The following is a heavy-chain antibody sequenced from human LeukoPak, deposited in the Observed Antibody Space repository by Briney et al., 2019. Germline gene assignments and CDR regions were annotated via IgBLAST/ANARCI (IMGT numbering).Heavy chain of an antibody. V-gene: IGHV4-34*01. D-gene: IGHD1-26*01. CDR3: ARINIASGSYEFDY. J-gene: IGHJ4*02. CDR2: INHSGST. Sequence: SETLSLTCAVYGGSFSGYYWSWIRQPPGKGLEWIGEINHSGSTNYNPSLKSRVTISVDTSKNQFSLKLSSVTAADTAVYYCARINIASGSYEFDYWGQGTLVTVSS. CDR1: GGSFSGYY.